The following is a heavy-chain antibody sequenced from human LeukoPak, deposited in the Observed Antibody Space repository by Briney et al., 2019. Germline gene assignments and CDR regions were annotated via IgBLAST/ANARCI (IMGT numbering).Heavy chain of an antibody. J-gene: IGHJ4*02. V-gene: IGHV3-7*01. CDR3: ARDPFTMVRGVLGGSFDY. CDR1: GFTFSSYW. CDR2: IKQDGSEK. D-gene: IGHD3-10*01. Sequence: GGSLRLSCAASGFTFSSYWMSWVRQAPGKGLEWVANIKQDGSEKYYVDSVKGRFTISRDNAKNSLYLQMNSLRAEDTAVYYCARDPFTMVRGVLGGSFDYWGQGTLVTVSS.